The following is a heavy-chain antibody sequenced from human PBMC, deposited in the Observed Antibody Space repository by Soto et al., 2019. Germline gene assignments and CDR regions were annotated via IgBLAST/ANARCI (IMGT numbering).Heavy chain of an antibody. V-gene: IGHV2-5*02. CDR1: GFSLTTTSMG. Sequence: LRLSCAFSGFSLTTTSMGVAWIRQPPGKALEWLALIYWDDDQRYSPSLKDRLTISKDTPRSRVVLTISNMNPEDTGTYFCAHAGDYDLLSFDHWGPGTLVTVSS. J-gene: IGHJ4*02. CDR3: AHAGDYDLLSFDH. CDR2: IYWDDDQ. D-gene: IGHD4-17*01.